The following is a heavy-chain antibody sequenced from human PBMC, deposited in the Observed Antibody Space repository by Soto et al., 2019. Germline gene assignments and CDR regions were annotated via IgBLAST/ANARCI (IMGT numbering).Heavy chain of an antibody. J-gene: IGHJ3*02. D-gene: IGHD1-26*01. CDR1: GFTFSSYA. V-gene: IGHV3-15*07. CDR3: TTAPVVGATLDAFDI. CDR2: IKSNTDGGTT. Sequence: GGSLRLSCAASGFTFSSYAMNWVRQAPGKGPEWVGRIKSNTDGGTTDYAAPVKGRFTISRDDSKNTLYLQMNSLKTEDTAVYYCTTAPVVGATLDAFDIWGQGTMVTVSS.